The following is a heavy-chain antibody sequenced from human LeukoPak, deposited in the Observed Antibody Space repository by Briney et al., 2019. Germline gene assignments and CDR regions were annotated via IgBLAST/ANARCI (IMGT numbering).Heavy chain of an antibody. CDR2: IYTSGST. J-gene: IGHJ6*03. CDR3: ARVGSSSLDYYYYYMDV. CDR1: GRSISRYF. D-gene: IGHD6-6*01. V-gene: IGHV4-4*07. Sequence: SEALSPTCLVSGRSISRYFWSCIRPPAGRGRDWIGRIYTSGSTNYNPSLKSRVTRSVDTSKNQFSLKLSSVTAADTAVYYCARVGSSSLDYYYYYMDVWGKGTTLTVSS.